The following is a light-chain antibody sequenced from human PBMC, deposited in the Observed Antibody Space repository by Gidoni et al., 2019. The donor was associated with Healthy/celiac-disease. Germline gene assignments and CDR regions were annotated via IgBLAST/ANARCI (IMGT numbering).Light chain of an antibody. CDR1: SSNIGSNY. CDR3: AAWDDSLWSWV. J-gene: IGLJ3*02. Sequence: QSVLPQPPSASGTPGQRVTISCSGTSSNIGSNYVYWYQQLPGTAPKLLIYRNNQRPSGVPDRFSGSKSGTSASLAISGLRSEDEADYYCAAWDDSLWSWVFGGGTKLTVL. CDR2: RNN. V-gene: IGLV1-47*01.